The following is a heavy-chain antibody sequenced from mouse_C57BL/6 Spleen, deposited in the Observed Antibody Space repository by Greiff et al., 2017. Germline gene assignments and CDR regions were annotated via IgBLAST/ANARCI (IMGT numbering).Heavy chain of an antibody. J-gene: IGHJ4*01. CDR3: TRTMTYSNYDGVCMDY. Sequence: QVQLQQSGAELVRPGASVTLSCKASGYTFTDYEMHWVKQTPVHGLEWIGAIDPETGGPAYNQKFKGKAILTADKSSSTAYMELRSLTSEDSAVYYCTRTMTYSNYDGVCMDYWGQGTSVTVSS. CDR1: GYTFTDYE. D-gene: IGHD2-5*01. CDR2: IDPETGGP. V-gene: IGHV1-15*01.